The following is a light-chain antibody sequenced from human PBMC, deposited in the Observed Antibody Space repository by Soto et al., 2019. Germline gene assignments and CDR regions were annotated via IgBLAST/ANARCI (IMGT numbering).Light chain of an antibody. CDR3: QQLNSYPRT. V-gene: IGKV1-9*01. J-gene: IGKJ3*01. CDR1: QGISSY. CDR2: AAS. Sequence: IQLTQSPSSLSASVGDRVTVTCRASQGISSYLAWYQQKPGKAPKLLIYAASSLQSGVPSRFSGSGSGTDFTLTISGLRPEDFATYYCQQLNSYPRTFGPGTKVDIK.